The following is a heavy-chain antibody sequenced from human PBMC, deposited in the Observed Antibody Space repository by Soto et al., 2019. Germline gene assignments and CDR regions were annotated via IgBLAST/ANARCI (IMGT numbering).Heavy chain of an antibody. Sequence: SQALSLPSVISGDSVSSTSAAWNLIRQSPSRGLEWLGRTYYRTKWYSDYPVSVKSRITINPDTSKNQFSLQLNSVTPEDTAVYYCARNGGWSFDFWGQGTLVTVSS. CDR2: TYYRTKWYS. CDR3: ARNGGWSFDF. D-gene: IGHD6-19*01. V-gene: IGHV6-1*01. J-gene: IGHJ4*02. CDR1: GDSVSSTSAA.